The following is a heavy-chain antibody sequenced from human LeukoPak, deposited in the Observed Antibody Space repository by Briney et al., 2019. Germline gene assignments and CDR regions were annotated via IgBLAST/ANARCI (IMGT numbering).Heavy chain of an antibody. CDR3: ARRYCSGGSCYSLDS. V-gene: IGHV4-59*01. CDR1: GGSINNYY. Sequence: WETLSLTCTVSGGSINNYYWSWIRQPPGKGLEWIGYIDDRGSTDYNPSLKSRVTISVDTSKNQYSLKLSSVTAADSAVYYCARRYCSGGSCYSLDSWGQGTLVTVSS. CDR2: IDDRGST. J-gene: IGHJ4*02. D-gene: IGHD2-15*01.